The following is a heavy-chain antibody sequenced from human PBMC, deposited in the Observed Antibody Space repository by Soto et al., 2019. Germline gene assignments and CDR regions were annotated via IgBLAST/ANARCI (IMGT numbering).Heavy chain of an antibody. D-gene: IGHD2-15*01. V-gene: IGHV3-33*01. CDR2: IWYDGSNK. CDR1: GFTFSSYG. Sequence: GGSLRLSCAASGFTFSSYGMHWVRQAPGKGLEWVAVIWYDGSNKYYADSVKGRFTISRDNSKNTLYLQMNSLRAEDTAVYYCARVDTRYCSGGSCHENWFDPWGQGTLVTVSS. CDR3: ARVDTRYCSGGSCHENWFDP. J-gene: IGHJ5*02.